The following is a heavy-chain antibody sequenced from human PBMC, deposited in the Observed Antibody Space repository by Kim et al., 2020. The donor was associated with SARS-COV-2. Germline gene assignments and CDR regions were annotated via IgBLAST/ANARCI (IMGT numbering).Heavy chain of an antibody. Sequence: SETLSLTCTVSGGSISSGSYYWSWIRQPPGKGLEWIGYIYYSGSTNYNPSLKSRVTISVDTSKNQFSLKLSSVTAADTAVYYCARGRADIVVVVAATPPSFDYWGQGTLVTVSS. D-gene: IGHD2-15*01. J-gene: IGHJ4*02. CDR1: GGSISSGSYY. CDR2: IYYSGST. V-gene: IGHV4-61*01. CDR3: ARGRADIVVVVAATPPSFDY.